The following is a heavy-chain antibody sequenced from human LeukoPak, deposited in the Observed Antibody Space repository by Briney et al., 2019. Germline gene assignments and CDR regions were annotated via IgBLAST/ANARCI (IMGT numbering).Heavy chain of an antibody. D-gene: IGHD3-10*01. J-gene: IGHJ4*02. CDR2: VCYTGST. CDR3: ARAYLSGSLPDY. V-gene: IGHV4-59*01. Sequence: SEKVSLTCTVSGGSISSYYWSWIRQPAGKGLEWIGFVCYTGSTNYYPSLTSRVTISVDTSKNHFSLKLSSVTAADTAVYYCARAYLSGSLPDYWGQGVLVSVPS. CDR1: GGSISSYY.